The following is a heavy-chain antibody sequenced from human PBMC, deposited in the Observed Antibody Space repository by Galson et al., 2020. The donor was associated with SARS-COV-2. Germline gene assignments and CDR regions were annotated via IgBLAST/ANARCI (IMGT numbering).Heavy chain of an antibody. J-gene: IGHJ4*02. Sequence: GESLKISCKGSGYSFTSYWIGWVRQMPGKGLEWMGIIYPGDSDTRYSPSFQGQVTISADKSISTAYLQWSSLKASDTAMYYCARSPGGYCSSTSCYTLGILDYWGQGTLVTVSS. CDR2: IYPGDSDT. D-gene: IGHD2-2*02. CDR1: GYSFTSYW. CDR3: ARSPGGYCSSTSCYTLGILDY. V-gene: IGHV5-51*01.